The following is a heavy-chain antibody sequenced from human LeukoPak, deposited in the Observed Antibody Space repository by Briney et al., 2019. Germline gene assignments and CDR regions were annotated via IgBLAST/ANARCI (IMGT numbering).Heavy chain of an antibody. J-gene: IGHJ4*02. CDR1: GGSISNSGGFY. CDR2: ISYRGST. CDR3: ARISQSSGGFFY. D-gene: IGHD2-15*01. Sequence: PSETLSLTCTVSGGSISNSGGFYWSWIRQHPGDGLEWIGFISYRGSTYYNPSLKSRVSMSVDTSRSQFSLRLTSVADEDTAVYYCARISQSSGGFFYWGQGTLVTVSS. V-gene: IGHV4-31*02.